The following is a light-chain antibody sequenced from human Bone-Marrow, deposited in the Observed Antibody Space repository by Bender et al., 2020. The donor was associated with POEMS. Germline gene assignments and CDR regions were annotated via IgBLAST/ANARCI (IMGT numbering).Light chain of an antibody. V-gene: IGLV1-36*01. Sequence: QSVVTQPPSLSEAPRQRVTISCSGSISNIGNHGVNWYQQLPGEAPKLLIYYDDLLTPGVSDRFSASKSGPSASLASSELQSEDEALYYCSAWDVSLSGWVFGGGTKLTVL. CDR3: SAWDVSLSGWV. CDR2: YDD. CDR1: ISNIGNHG. J-gene: IGLJ3*02.